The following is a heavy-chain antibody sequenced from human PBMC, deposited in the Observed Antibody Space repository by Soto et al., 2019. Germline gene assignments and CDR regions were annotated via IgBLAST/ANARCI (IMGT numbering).Heavy chain of an antibody. D-gene: IGHD5-12*01. Sequence: SGPTLVNPIQTLTLTCTFSGFSFTTAGVAVGWIRQTPGGALEWLTLIYYNDDRRFSPSLKTRLTITGDTSKNQVVLSLTNVDPGDKATYFCAHSDGGYDIIYSAFWGKGIPFTVSS. CDR2: IYYNDDR. J-gene: IGHJ4*02. V-gene: IGHV2-5*01. CDR1: GFSFTTAGVA. CDR3: AHSDGGYDIIYSAF.